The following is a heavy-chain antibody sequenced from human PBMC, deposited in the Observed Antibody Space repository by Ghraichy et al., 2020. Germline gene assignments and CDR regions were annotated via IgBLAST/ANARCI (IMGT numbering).Heavy chain of an antibody. J-gene: IGHJ6*02. CDR3: ARSQPKYYYYGMDV. Sequence: ASVKVSCKASGYTFTGYYMHWVRQAPGPGLEWMGWINPNSGGTNYAPKFQGWVTMTRDTSISTAYMELSRLRSDDTAVYYCARSQPKYYYYGMDVWGQGTTVTVSS. CDR2: INPNSGGT. CDR1: GYTFTGYY. V-gene: IGHV1-2*04. D-gene: IGHD1-14*01.